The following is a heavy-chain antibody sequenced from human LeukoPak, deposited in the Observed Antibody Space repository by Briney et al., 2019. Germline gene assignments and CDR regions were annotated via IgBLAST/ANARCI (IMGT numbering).Heavy chain of an antibody. Sequence: PGGSLRLSCAASGFTFSSYSMNWVRQAPGKGLEWVSSISSSSSYIYYADSVKGRFTISRDNSKNTLYLQMNSLRAEDTAVYYCAKLGYDSSTPGAFDIWGQGTMVTVSS. CDR3: AKLGYDSSTPGAFDI. CDR1: GFTFSSYS. CDR2: ISSSSSYI. J-gene: IGHJ3*02. V-gene: IGHV3-21*04. D-gene: IGHD3-22*01.